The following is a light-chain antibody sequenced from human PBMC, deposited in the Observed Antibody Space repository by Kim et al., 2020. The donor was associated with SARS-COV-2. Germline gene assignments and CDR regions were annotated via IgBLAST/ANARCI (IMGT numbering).Light chain of an antibody. V-gene: IGLV3-21*04. CDR3: QVWDSSSDHRV. J-gene: IGLJ2*01. CDR1: NIGSKS. CDR2: YDS. Sequence: PGKTARITCGGNNIGSKSVHWYQQKPGQAPVLVIYYDSDRSSGIPERFSGSNSGNTATLTISRVEAGDEADYYCQVWDSSSDHRVFGGGTQLTVL.